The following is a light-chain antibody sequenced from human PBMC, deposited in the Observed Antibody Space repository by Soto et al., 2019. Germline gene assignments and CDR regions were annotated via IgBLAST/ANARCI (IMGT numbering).Light chain of an antibody. CDR1: SGDVGGYNF. Sequence: QSALTQPASVSGSPGQSITISCTGTSGDVGGYNFFSWYQQHPGKVPKLMIHDVSNRPSGVSHRSSGSKSGNTASLTISGLQAEDEADYYCASYAGTNIPVVFGGGTKLTVL. CDR2: DVS. V-gene: IGLV2-14*03. CDR3: ASYAGTNIPVV. J-gene: IGLJ3*02.